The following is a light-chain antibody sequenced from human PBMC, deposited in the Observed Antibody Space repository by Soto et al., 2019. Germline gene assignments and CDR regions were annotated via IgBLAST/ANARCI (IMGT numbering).Light chain of an antibody. CDR1: ISDVGAYNY. J-gene: IGLJ1*01. CDR3: SSLTTSFTYV. CDR2: EVS. Sequence: QSALTQPSSVSGSPGQSVAISCTGTISDVGAYNYISWYQQHPGKAPKLLLSEVSNRPSGVSDRFSGSKSGNTASLTISGLQAEDEADYYCSSLTTSFTYVFGTGTKVTVL. V-gene: IGLV2-14*01.